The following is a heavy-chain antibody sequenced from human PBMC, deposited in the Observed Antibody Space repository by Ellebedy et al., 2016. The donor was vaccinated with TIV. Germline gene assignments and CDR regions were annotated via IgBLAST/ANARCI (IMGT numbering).Heavy chain of an antibody. Sequence: ASVKVSCXASGGYFINYLITWVRQAPGQGLEWVGGITPVFGTANYKQKFQGRVTITADESTSTAYMELSSLSSEDTAVYFCARVGRGLEGTSGNVYDYWGQGTLVTVSS. CDR1: GGYFINYL. D-gene: IGHD3-10*01. J-gene: IGHJ4*02. V-gene: IGHV1-69*13. CDR3: ARVGRGLEGTSGNVYDY. CDR2: ITPVFGTA.